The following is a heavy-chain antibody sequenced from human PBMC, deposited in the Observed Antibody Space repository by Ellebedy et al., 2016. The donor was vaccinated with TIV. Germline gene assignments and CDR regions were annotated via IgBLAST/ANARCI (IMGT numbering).Heavy chain of an antibody. V-gene: IGHV1-69*04. CDR1: GYTLMSYA. CDR3: ARETSGFDY. Sequence: AASVKVSCKASGYTLMSYAISWVRQAPGQGLEWMGRIIPILGIANYAQKFQGRVTIIADKSTSTAYMELSSLRSEDTAVYYCARETSGFDYWGQGTLVTVSS. D-gene: IGHD1-26*01. J-gene: IGHJ4*02. CDR2: IIPILGIA.